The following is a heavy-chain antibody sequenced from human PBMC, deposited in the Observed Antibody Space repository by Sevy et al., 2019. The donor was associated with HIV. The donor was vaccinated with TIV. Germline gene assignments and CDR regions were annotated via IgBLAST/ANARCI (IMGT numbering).Heavy chain of an antibody. CDR1: GFTFNTYN. J-gene: IGHJ6*02. D-gene: IGHD3-22*01. V-gene: IGHV3-48*02. Sequence: GGSLRLSCAVSGFTFNTYNMNWVRQAPGKGLEWVSYISYTSTTIYYADSVRRRFTISRDNAKNTLYLQMNSLRDEDTAVYYCASSDATSRFGYYYFAMDFWGQGTSVTVSS. CDR2: ISYTSTTI. CDR3: ASSDATSRFGYYYFAMDF.